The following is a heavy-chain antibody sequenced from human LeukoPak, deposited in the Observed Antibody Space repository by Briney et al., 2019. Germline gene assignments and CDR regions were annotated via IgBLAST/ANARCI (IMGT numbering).Heavy chain of an antibody. CDR3: ASEAPHGGFDY. V-gene: IGHV3-21*01. CDR2: ISSSSSYI. J-gene: IGHJ4*02. D-gene: IGHD3-10*01. Sequence: GGSLRLSCAASGFTFSSYSMNWVRQAPGKGLEWVSSISSSSSYIYYADSVKGRFTISRDNDKNSLYLQMNSLRAEDTAVYYCASEAPHGGFDYWGQGTLVTVSS. CDR1: GFTFSSYS.